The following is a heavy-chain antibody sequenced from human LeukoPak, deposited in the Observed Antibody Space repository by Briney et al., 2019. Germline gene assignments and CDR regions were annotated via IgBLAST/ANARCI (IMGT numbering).Heavy chain of an antibody. CDR2: YNENT. Sequence: YNENTNYAQNLQGRVTMTTDTSTSTAYMELRSLRSDDTAVYYCARGTASVNIESRYGMDVWGQGTTVTVSS. V-gene: IGHV1-18*01. J-gene: IGHJ6*02. D-gene: IGHD5/OR15-5a*01. CDR3: ARGTASVNIESRYGMDV.